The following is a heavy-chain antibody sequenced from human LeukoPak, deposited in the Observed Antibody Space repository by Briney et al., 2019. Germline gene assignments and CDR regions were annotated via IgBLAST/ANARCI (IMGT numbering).Heavy chain of an antibody. J-gene: IGHJ3*02. D-gene: IGHD1-26*01. V-gene: IGHV3-74*01. CDR1: GFTFSNYW. Sequence: PGGSLRLSCAASGFTFSNYWMHWVRQVPGKGLVWVSRINDDGSATFYADSVKGRFTISRDNAKSTLYLQMNSLRAEDTAVYYCARVRVGSGSSHAADAFDIWGQGTMVTVSS. CDR2: INDDGSAT. CDR3: ARVRVGSGSSHAADAFDI.